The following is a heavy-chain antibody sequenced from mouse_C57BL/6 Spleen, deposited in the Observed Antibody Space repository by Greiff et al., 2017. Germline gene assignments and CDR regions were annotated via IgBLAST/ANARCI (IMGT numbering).Heavy chain of an antibody. CDR3: TSDYDVFAY. D-gene: IGHD2-4*01. CDR2: IDPENGDT. V-gene: IGHV14-4*01. J-gene: IGHJ3*01. Sequence: EVQLQQSGAELVRPGASVKLSCTASGFNIKDDYMHWVKQRPEQGLEWIGWIDPENGDTEYASKFQGKATIKADTSSNTAYLQISSLPSEDTAVYYCTSDYDVFAYWGQGTLVTVSA. CDR1: GFNIKDDY.